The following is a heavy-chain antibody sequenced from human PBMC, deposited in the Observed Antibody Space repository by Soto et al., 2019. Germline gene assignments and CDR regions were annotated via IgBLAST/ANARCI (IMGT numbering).Heavy chain of an antibody. CDR3: ARDQYYYDSSDGSYYYYYGMDV. V-gene: IGHV1-69*01. CDR2: IIPIFGTA. D-gene: IGHD3-22*01. J-gene: IGHJ6*02. Sequence: QVQLVQSGAEVKKPGSSVKVSCKASGGTFSSYAISWVRQAPGQGLEWMGGIIPIFGTANYAQKFQGRVTITADESTSTAYMELSSLRSEDTAVYYCARDQYYYDSSDGSYYYYYGMDVWGQGTTVTVS. CDR1: GGTFSSYA.